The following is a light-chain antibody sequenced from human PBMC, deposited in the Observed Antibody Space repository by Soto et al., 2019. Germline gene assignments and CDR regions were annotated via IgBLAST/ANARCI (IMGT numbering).Light chain of an antibody. CDR2: DAS. V-gene: IGKV3-11*01. CDR1: QSVGSY. J-gene: IGKJ4*01. CDR3: QQRSNSPSLLT. Sequence: ETVLTQSPATLSLSPGERATLSCRASQSVGSYLAWYQQKPGQAPRLLIYDASTRATGIPARFSGSGSGTDFTLTISSLETEDFAVYYCQQRSNSPSLLTFGGGTKVEIK.